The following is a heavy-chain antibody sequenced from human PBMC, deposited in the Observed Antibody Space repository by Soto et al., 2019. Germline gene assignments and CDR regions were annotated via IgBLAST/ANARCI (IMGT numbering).Heavy chain of an antibody. CDR2: IIPIFGTA. CDR3: ARINYYGSGSYSHYYYYYGMDV. CDR1: GGTFSSYA. J-gene: IGHJ6*02. Sequence: ASVKVSCKASGGTFSSYAISWVRQAPGQGLEWMGGIIPIFGTANYAQKFQGRVTITADKSTSTAYMELSSLRSEDTAVYYCARINYYGSGSYSHYYYYYGMDVCRQGTTVTVSS. V-gene: IGHV1-69*06. D-gene: IGHD3-10*01.